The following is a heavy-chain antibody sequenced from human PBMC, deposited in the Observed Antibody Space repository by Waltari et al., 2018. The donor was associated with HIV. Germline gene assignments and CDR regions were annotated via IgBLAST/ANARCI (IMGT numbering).Heavy chain of an antibody. J-gene: IGHJ3*01. Sequence: QVQLVQSGAEVKKPESSVKVSCKASGGTFGSYTITWVRQAPGQGPEWMGGIIPMFGTATYAQKFQGRVTRTADKSTNTVYLELSTLRFDDTALYYCARGGCSGGTCYSKSFDLWGQGTMVTVSS. CDR3: ARGGCSGGTCYSKSFDL. D-gene: IGHD2-21*01. CDR2: IIPMFGTA. CDR1: GGTFGSYT. V-gene: IGHV1-69*06.